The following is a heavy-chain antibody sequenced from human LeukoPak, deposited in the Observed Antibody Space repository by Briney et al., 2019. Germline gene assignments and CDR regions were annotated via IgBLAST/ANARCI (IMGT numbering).Heavy chain of an antibody. CDR1: GYTFTGYY. J-gene: IGHJ4*02. V-gene: IGHV1-2*02. CDR2: INPNSGGT. Sequence: ASVKVSCKASGYTFTGYYMHWVRQAPGQGLEWMGWINPNSGGTNYAQKFQGRVTMTRDTPISTAYMELSRLRSDDTAVYYCARQWYYYDSSGYYFPFDYWGQGTLVTVSS. D-gene: IGHD3-22*01. CDR3: ARQWYYYDSSGYYFPFDY.